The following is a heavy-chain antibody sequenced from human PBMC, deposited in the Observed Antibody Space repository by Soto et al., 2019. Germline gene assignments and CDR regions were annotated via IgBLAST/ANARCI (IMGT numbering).Heavy chain of an antibody. CDR1: GGSISSYY. CDR2: IYYSGST. J-gene: IGHJ5*02. V-gene: IGHV4-59*08. Sequence: PSETLSLTCTVSGGSISSYYWSWIRQPPGKGLEWIGYIYYSGSTNYNPSLKSRVTISVDTSKNQFSLKLSSVTAADTAVYYCARLGQCSSTSCYGNWFDPWGQGTLDTVSS. D-gene: IGHD2-2*01. CDR3: ARLGQCSSTSCYGNWFDP.